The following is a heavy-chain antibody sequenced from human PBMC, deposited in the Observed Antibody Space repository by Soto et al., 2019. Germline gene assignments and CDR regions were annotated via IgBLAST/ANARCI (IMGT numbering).Heavy chain of an antibody. V-gene: IGHV1-69*13. CDR2: IIPIFGTA. J-gene: IGHJ5*02. CDR1: GVTFSSYA. Sequence: SVKVSCKASGVTFSSYAISSVRQAPGQGLARMGGIIPIFGTANYAQKFQGRGTITAEESTSTAYMELSSLRSEDTAVYYCASGTYCRSTSCHFTPIDPWRQGTLVTVSS. D-gene: IGHD2-2*01. CDR3: ASGTYCRSTSCHFTPIDP.